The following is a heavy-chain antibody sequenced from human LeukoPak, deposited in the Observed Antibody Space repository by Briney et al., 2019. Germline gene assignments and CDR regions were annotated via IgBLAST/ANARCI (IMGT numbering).Heavy chain of an antibody. Sequence: GGSLRLSCAASGFDFSGAYMNWVRQAPGKGLEWVGRIRRKTDGETTDHAAPVKGRFTISRDDSKNTLYLQMNSLKTEDTAVYYCVTDLVIKGYFDYWAREPWSPSPQ. CDR3: VTDLVIKGYFDY. V-gene: IGHV3-15*07. D-gene: IGHD2-21*01. CDR2: IRRKTDGETT. J-gene: IGHJ4*02. CDR1: GFDFSGAY.